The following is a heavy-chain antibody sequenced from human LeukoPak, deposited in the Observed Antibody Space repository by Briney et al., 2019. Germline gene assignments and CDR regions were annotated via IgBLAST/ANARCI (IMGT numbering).Heavy chain of an antibody. CDR1: GDSITRRSYF. CDR3: ARHEPSSFYYESRGNWFDP. D-gene: IGHD3-22*01. CDR2: VYYTGNT. Sequence: SETLSLICTVPGDSITRRSYFWAWIRQRPGKGLEWIGSVYYTGNTYYNPSLKSRVTISFATSDNQVSLTVSSVTAADTAIYFCARHEPSSFYYESRGNWFDPWGQGALVTVSS. J-gene: IGHJ5*02. V-gene: IGHV4-39*01.